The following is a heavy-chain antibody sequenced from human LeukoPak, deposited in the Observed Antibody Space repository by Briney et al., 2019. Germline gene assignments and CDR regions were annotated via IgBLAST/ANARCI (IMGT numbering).Heavy chain of an antibody. V-gene: IGHV4-4*07. CDR2: IYISGST. CDR3: AREVVDATPSRDYYYYMDV. J-gene: IGHJ6*03. CDR1: GGSISSYY. Sequence: SETLSLTCTVSGGSISSYYWSWIRQSAGKGLEWIGRIYISGSTNYNPSPKSRVTMSVDTSKNQFSLKLTSVTAADTAVYYCAREVVDATPSRDYYYYMDVWGKGTTVTVSS. D-gene: IGHD2-15*01.